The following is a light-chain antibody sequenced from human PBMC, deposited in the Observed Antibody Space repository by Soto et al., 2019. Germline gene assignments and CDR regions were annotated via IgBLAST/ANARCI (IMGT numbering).Light chain of an antibody. J-gene: IGKJ5*01. CDR1: PXFLYSSNNKNY. V-gene: IGKV4-1*01. Sequence: DIVMTQSPDSLALSLXXXAXXXCXXXPXFLYSSNNKNYLAWYQQKPGQPPKLLIYWASTRESGVPDRFSGSGSGTDFTLTISSLQAEDVAVYYCQQYYSTITFGQGTRLEIK. CDR3: QQYYSTIT. CDR2: WAS.